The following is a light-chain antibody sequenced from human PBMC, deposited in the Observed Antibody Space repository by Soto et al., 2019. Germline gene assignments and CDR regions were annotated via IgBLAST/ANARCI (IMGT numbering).Light chain of an antibody. J-gene: IGLJ1*01. CDR1: SGDVGDNY. V-gene: IGLV2-8*01. CDR3: CSYAGGPEV. CDR2: EVS. Sequence: QSALTQPPSASGSPGHSVTLSCTGTSGDVGDNYVSWYQQHLGKAPKLIIYEVSQRPSGVPDRFSGSKSGNRASLTISGLQAEDEGDYYCCSYAGGPEVFGTGTKVTVL.